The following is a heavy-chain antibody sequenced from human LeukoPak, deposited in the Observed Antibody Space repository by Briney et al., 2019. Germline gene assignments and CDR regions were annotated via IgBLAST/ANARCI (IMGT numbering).Heavy chain of an antibody. V-gene: IGHV5-51*01. CDR2: IYPADSDI. Sequence: GESLKISCKGSGYSLTSYWIGWVRQMPGKGLEWMGIIYPADSDIRDSPSFQGQVTISADKSTSTAYLQWSTLKASDTAMYYCARRDGSGWGSFDYWGQGTLVNVSS. J-gene: IGHJ4*02. CDR1: GYSLTSYW. D-gene: IGHD6-19*01. CDR3: ARRDGSGWGSFDY.